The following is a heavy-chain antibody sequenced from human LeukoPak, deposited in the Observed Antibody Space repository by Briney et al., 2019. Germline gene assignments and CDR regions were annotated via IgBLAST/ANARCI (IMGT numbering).Heavy chain of an antibody. CDR2: ISSSSSYI. Sequence: GGSLRLSCAASGFTFSSYSMNWVRQAPGKGLEWVSSISSSSSYIYYADSVKGRFTISRDNSKNTLYLQMNSLRAEDTAVYYCAKQVPYGSGSRGPDYWGQGTLVTVSS. D-gene: IGHD3-10*01. CDR3: AKQVPYGSGSRGPDY. CDR1: GFTFSSYS. V-gene: IGHV3-21*04. J-gene: IGHJ4*02.